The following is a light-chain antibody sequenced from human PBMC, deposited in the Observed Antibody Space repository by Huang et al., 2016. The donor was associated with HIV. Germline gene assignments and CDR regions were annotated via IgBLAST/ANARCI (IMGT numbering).Light chain of an antibody. CDR3: QHQWT. CDR2: KAS. Sequence: DIQVTQSPSTLSAFVGVRVNITCRTSQRISTWLAWYQQRPGKAPNLLISKASNLETWVPSRFSGNGSGTEFTLTINGLQPDDLATYYCQHQWTFGQGTKVEIK. V-gene: IGKV1-5*03. J-gene: IGKJ1*01. CDR1: QRISTW.